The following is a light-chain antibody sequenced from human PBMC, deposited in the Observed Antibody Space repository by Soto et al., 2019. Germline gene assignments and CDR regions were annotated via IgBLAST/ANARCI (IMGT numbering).Light chain of an antibody. Sequence: QSALTQPASVSGSPGQSVTISCTGTSNDVGGYNYVSWFQQRPGKAPKLLIFEVSNRPSGVSHRFSGSKSGNTASLTISGLQAEDEADYYCSSFTSTSNFVFGRGTKVTVL. CDR1: SNDVGGYNY. J-gene: IGLJ1*01. CDR2: EVS. V-gene: IGLV2-14*01. CDR3: SSFTSTSNFV.